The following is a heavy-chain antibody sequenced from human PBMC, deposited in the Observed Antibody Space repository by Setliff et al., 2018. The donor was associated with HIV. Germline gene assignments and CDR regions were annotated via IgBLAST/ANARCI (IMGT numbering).Heavy chain of an antibody. CDR1: GFTFSNAW. CDR3: TTKPPAADIQH. V-gene: IGHV3-15*07. CDR2: IQSKTDGGTT. D-gene: IGHD2-2*01. J-gene: IGHJ1*01. Sequence: GGSLRLSCAASGFTFSNAWMNWVHQAPGKGLEWVGRIQSKTDGGTTDYAAPVKGRVTISRDDSKNTLYLQMNSLKNEETAIYYCTTKPPAADIQHLGQGTLVTLSS.